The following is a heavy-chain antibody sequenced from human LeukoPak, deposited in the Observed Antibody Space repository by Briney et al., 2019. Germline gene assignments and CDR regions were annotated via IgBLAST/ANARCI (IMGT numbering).Heavy chain of an antibody. CDR2: IYYSGST. V-gene: IGHV4-59*01. CDR3: ARDRWRLQPDY. D-gene: IGHD5-24*01. Sequence: PSETLSLTCTVSGGSMSSYYWSWIRQPPGKGVGWIGYIYYSGSTNYNPSLKSRVTILVDTSKNQFSLKLTSVTAADTAVYYCARDRWRLQPDYWGQGILVTVSS. J-gene: IGHJ4*02. CDR1: GGSMSSYY.